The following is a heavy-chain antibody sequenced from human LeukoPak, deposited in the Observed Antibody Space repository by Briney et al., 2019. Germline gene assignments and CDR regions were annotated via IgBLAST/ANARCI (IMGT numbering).Heavy chain of an antibody. D-gene: IGHD2-15*01. CDR1: GYTFTSYG. CDR3: AKAWSQSDSFNPSYYYYYYMDV. Sequence: ASVKVSCKASGYTFTSYGISWVRQAPGQGLEWMGWISAYNGNTNYAQKLQGRVTMTTDTSTSTAYMELRSLRSDDTAEYYCAKAWSQSDSFNPSYYYYYYMDVWGKGTTVTVSS. J-gene: IGHJ6*03. CDR2: ISAYNGNT. V-gene: IGHV1-18*01.